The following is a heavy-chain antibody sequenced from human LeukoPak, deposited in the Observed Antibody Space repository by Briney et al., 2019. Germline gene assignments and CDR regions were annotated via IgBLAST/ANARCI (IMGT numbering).Heavy chain of an antibody. V-gene: IGHV3-30-3*01. J-gene: IGHJ4*02. Sequence: GRSLRLSCAASGFTFSSYAMPWVRQAPGKGLEWVAVISYDGSNKYYADSVKGRFTISRDNSKNTLYLQMNSLRAEDTAVYYCAKDRGYYDSSGYYYAPTGGWGQGTLVTVSS. CDR3: AKDRGYYDSSGYYYAPTGG. CDR2: ISYDGSNK. CDR1: GFTFSSYA. D-gene: IGHD3-22*01.